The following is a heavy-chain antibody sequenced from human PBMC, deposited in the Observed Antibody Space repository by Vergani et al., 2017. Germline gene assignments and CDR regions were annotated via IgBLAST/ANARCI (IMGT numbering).Heavy chain of an antibody. CDR2: IIPIFGTA. CDR1: GGTFSSYA. CDR3: ARGHTKVNWNGRRGSGGYYYYYMDV. Sequence: QVQLVQSGAEVKKPGSSVKVSCKASGGTFSSYAISWVRQAPGQGLEWMGGIIPIFGTANYAQKFQGRVTITADESTSTAYMELSSLRSEDTAVYYCARGHTKVNWNGRRGSGGYYYYYMDVWGKGTTVTVSS. J-gene: IGHJ6*03. D-gene: IGHD1-1*01. V-gene: IGHV1-69*01.